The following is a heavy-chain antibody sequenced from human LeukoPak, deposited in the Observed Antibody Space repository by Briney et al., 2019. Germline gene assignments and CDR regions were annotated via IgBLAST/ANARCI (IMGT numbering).Heavy chain of an antibody. CDR3: ARVYYDSSGYYYSLDAFDI. CDR2: IYTSGST. CDR1: GGSISSYY. D-gene: IGHD3-22*01. Sequence: SETLSLTCTVSGGSISSYYWSWIRQPAGKGLEWIGRIYTSGSTNYNPSLKSRVAMSVDTSKNQFSLKLSSVTAADTAVYYCARVYYDSSGYYYSLDAFDIWGQGTMVTVSS. J-gene: IGHJ3*02. V-gene: IGHV4-4*07.